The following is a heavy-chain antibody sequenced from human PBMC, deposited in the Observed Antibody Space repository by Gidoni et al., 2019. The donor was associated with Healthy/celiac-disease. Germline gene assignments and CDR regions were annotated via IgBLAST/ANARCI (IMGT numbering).Heavy chain of an antibody. CDR3: AKDRKLRYCSGGSCYSGGDY. Sequence: EVQLLESGGGLVQPGGSLRLSCAASGFTFSSYAMSWVRQAPGKGMGWVSAISGSGGSTYYADSVKGRFTISRDNSKNTLYLQMNSLRAEDTAVYYCAKDRKLRYCSGGSCYSGGDYWGQGTLVTVSS. J-gene: IGHJ4*02. CDR1: GFTFSSYA. D-gene: IGHD2-15*01. CDR2: ISGSGGST. V-gene: IGHV3-23*01.